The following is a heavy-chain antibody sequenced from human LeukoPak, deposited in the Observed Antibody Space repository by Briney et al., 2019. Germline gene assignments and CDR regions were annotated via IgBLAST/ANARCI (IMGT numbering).Heavy chain of an antibody. Sequence: GGSLRLSCAASGFTFDDYAMHWVRQAPGKGLEWVSLISGDGGSTYYADSVKGRFTISRDNSKNSLYLQMNSLRGEDAAVYYCARDWALAFDYWGQGTLVTVSS. CDR1: GFTFDDYA. J-gene: IGHJ4*02. CDR2: ISGDGGST. CDR3: ARDWALAFDY. D-gene: IGHD3-3*02. V-gene: IGHV3-43*02.